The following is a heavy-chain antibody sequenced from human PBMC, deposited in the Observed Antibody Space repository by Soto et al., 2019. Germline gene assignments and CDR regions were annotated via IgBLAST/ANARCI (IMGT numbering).Heavy chain of an antibody. J-gene: IGHJ6*02. CDR2: IDPSDSYT. CDR1: GYSFTSYW. V-gene: IGHV5-10-1*01. Sequence: GESLKISCKGSGYSFTSYWISWVRQMPVKGLKWMGRIDPSDSYTNYSPSFQGHVTISADKSISTAYLQWSSLKASDTAMYYCARTSMQSRGYSYGHGGMDVWGQGTTVTVSS. D-gene: IGHD5-18*01. CDR3: ARTSMQSRGYSYGHGGMDV.